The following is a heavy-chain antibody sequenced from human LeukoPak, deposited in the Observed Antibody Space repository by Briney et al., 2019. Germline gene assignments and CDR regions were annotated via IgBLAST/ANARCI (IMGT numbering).Heavy chain of an antibody. V-gene: IGHV5-51*01. Sequence: GESLKISCKGSGNSFTSYWIGWVRQMPGKGLEWMGIIYPGDSDTRYSPSLQGQVTISADKSISTAYLQWSSLKASDTAMYYCARGRYYGSGSPQFFDYWGQGTLVTVSS. CDR2: IYPGDSDT. D-gene: IGHD3-10*01. CDR1: GNSFTSYW. CDR3: ARGRYYGSGSPQFFDY. J-gene: IGHJ4*02.